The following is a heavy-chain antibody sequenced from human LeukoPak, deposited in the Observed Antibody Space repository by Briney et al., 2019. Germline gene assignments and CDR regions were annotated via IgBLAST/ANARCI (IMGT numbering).Heavy chain of an antibody. J-gene: IGHJ4*02. D-gene: IGHD1-14*01. CDR3: AKFSPRKYYFDY. Sequence: GGSLRLSCAASGFTFDDYAMHWVRQAPGKGLEWVSGISWNSGSIGYADSVKGRFTISRDNAKNSLYLQMNSLGAEDTALYYCAKFSPRKYYFDYWGQGTLVTVSS. CDR2: ISWNSGSI. V-gene: IGHV3-9*01. CDR1: GFTFDDYA.